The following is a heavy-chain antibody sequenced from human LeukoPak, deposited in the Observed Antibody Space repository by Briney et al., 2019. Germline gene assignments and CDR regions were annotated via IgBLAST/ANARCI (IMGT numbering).Heavy chain of an antibody. D-gene: IGHD3-3*01. CDR3: ARDRSSYDFWSGYYRGHYFDY. V-gene: IGHV4-34*01. Sequence: SETLSLTCAVYGGSSSGYYWSWIRQPPGKGLEWIGEINHSGSTNYNPSLKSRVTISVDTSKNQFSLKLSSVTAADTAVYYCARDRSSYDFWSGYYRGHYFDYWGQGTLVTVSS. J-gene: IGHJ4*02. CDR1: GGSSSGYY. CDR2: INHSGST.